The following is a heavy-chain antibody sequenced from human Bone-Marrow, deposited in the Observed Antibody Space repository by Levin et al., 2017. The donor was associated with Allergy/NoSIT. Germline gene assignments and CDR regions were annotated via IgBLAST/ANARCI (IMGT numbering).Heavy chain of an antibody. V-gene: IGHV3-30*04. CDR2: ISYDGSNK. CDR1: GFTFSSYA. D-gene: IGHD3-22*01. J-gene: IGHJ4*02. Sequence: GGSLRLSCAASGFTFSSYAMHWVRQAPGKGLEWVAVISYDGSNKYYADSVKGRFTISRDNSKNTLYLQMNSLRAEDTAVYYCAREFGPYYDSSGYNDYWGQGTLVTVSS. CDR3: AREFGPYYDSSGYNDY.